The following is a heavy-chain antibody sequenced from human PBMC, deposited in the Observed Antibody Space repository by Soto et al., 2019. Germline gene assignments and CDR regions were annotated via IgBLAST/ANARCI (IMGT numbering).Heavy chain of an antibody. Sequence: SETLSLTCPVSGGSISSGVYYWSWIRQHPGKGLEWIGYIYYSGSTYYNTSLKSRVPISIDTSKNHFLLNLSSVTAADAAVYYGARDPTGYSSSWYDYWGQGTLVTVSS. CDR2: IYYSGST. CDR3: ARDPTGYSSSWYDY. J-gene: IGHJ4*02. CDR1: GGSISSGVYY. D-gene: IGHD6-13*01. V-gene: IGHV4-31*03.